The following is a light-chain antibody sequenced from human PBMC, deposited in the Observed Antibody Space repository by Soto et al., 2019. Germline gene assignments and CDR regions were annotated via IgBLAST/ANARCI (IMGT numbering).Light chain of an antibody. J-gene: IGKJ4*01. CDR2: AVS. Sequence: IQMTQSPSSLSASVGDRVTITCRTSQSISSYLNWYQQRPGKAPKLLIYAVSNLQSGVPSRFSGSVSGTDFTLTISSLESEDFATYWCQQSYTIPTFGGGTKVEIK. CDR1: QSISSY. CDR3: QQSYTIPT. V-gene: IGKV1-39*01.